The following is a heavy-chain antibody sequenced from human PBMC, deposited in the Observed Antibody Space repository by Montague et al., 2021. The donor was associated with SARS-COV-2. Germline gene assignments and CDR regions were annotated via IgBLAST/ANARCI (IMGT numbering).Heavy chain of an antibody. V-gene: IGHV4-39*01. CDR2: IYYSGST. CDR3: ARQENSSGWFKPDAFEI. CDR1: GGSISSSSYY. Sequence: SETLSLTCTVSGGSISSSSYYWGWIRQPPGKGLEWIGSIYYSGSTYYNPSLKSLVTISVDTSKNQFSLKLSSVTAADTAVYYCARQENSSGWFKPDAFEIWGQGTMVTVSS. J-gene: IGHJ3*02. D-gene: IGHD6-19*01.